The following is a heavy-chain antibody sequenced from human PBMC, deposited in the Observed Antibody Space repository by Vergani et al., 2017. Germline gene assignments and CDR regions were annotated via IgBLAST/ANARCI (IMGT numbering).Heavy chain of an antibody. CDR1: GYTFTSYY. CDR3: ARDXFMNYYDSSGYYDY. Sequence: QVQLVQSGAEVKKPGASGKVSCKASGYTFTSYYMHWVRQAPGQGLEWMGIINPSGGSTSYAQKFQGRVTMTRDTSTSTVYMELSSLRSEDTAVYYCARDXFMNYYDSSGYYDYRGQGTLVTVSS. V-gene: IGHV1-46*03. D-gene: IGHD3-22*01. CDR2: INPSGGST. J-gene: IGHJ4*02.